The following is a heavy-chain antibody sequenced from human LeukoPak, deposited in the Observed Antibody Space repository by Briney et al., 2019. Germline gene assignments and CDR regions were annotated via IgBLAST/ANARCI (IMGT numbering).Heavy chain of an antibody. J-gene: IGHJ4*02. D-gene: IGHD3-22*01. CDR3: AKVGYYDSSGYPPDY. Sequence: GGSLRLSCAASGFTFSSYGMHWVRQAPGMGLEWVAVISYDGSNKYYADSVKGRFTISRDNSKNTLYLQMNSLRAEDTAVYYCAKVGYYDSSGYPPDYWGQGTLVTVSS. CDR2: ISYDGSNK. CDR1: GFTFSSYG. V-gene: IGHV3-30*18.